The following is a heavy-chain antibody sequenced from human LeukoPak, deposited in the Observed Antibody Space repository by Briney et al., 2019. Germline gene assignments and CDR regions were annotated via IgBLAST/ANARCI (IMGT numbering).Heavy chain of an antibody. D-gene: IGHD3-22*01. CDR2: INHSGST. Sequence: SETLSLTCAVYGGSFSYYYWSWIRQPPGKGLEWIGEINHSGSTNYNPSLKTRVTISVDTSKNQFSLKLTSVTAADTALYYCARGPSRGHYSDSSGYPEYFLHWGQGTLVTVSS. J-gene: IGHJ1*01. CDR3: ARGPSRGHYSDSSGYPEYFLH. CDR1: GGSFSYYY. V-gene: IGHV4-34*01.